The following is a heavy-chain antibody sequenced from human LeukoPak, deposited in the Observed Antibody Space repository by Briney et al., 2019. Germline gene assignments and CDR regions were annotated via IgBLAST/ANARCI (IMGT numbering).Heavy chain of an antibody. CDR3: VRSMSGRNDF. V-gene: IGHV3-74*01. D-gene: IGHD3-3*01. J-gene: IGHJ4*02. CDR1: GFIFSNYW. Sequence: GGSLRLSCAGSGFIFSNYWVHCVRQAPGKGLVWVSRINIEGSRTDYADSVRGRFTISRDNAKNTLYLQMNSLTAEDTAVYYCVRSMSGRNDFWGQGTVVSVSS. CDR2: INIEGSRT.